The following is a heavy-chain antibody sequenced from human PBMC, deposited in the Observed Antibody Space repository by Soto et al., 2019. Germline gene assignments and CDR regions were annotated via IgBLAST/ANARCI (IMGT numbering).Heavy chain of an antibody. CDR1: GFTFSNAW. J-gene: IGHJ6*03. Sequence: GGSLRLSCAASGFTFSNAWMSWVRQAPGKGLEWVGRIKSKTDGGTTDYAAPVKGRFTISRDDSKNTLYLQMNSLKTEDTAVYYCEGFKSYYYYMDVWGKGTTVTVSS. CDR2: IKSKTDGGTT. CDR3: EGFKSYYYYMDV. V-gene: IGHV3-15*01.